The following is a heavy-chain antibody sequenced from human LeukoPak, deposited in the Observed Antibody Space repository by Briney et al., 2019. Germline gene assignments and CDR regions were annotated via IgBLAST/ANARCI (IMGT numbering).Heavy chain of an antibody. CDR1: GFSLSSYA. CDR3: AKQTYFWSGFDY. J-gene: IGHJ4*02. D-gene: IGHD3-3*01. V-gene: IGHV3-23*01. Sequence: PGGSLRLSCAASGFSLSSYAMSWVRQAPGKGLEWVSAISGSGGSTYYADSVKGRFDISRDNTKNTLYLQMNSLRAEDTAVYYCAKQTYFWSGFDYWGQGTLVTVSS. CDR2: ISGSGGST.